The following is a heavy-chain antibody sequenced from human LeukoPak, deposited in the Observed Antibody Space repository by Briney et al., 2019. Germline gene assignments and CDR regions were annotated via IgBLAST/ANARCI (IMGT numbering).Heavy chain of an antibody. CDR1: GGSISSSSYY. J-gene: IGHJ1*01. V-gene: IGHV4-39*01. D-gene: IGHD1-7*01. CDR3: VQNIPGTIEH. Sequence: SETLSLTCTVSGGSISSSSYYWGWIRQPPGKGLECIGNIYSSGTTYYNPSLKSRVTISIDTSKSQFSLRLSSVTAADTAVYYCVQNIPGTIEHWGQGTLVTVSS. CDR2: IYSSGTT.